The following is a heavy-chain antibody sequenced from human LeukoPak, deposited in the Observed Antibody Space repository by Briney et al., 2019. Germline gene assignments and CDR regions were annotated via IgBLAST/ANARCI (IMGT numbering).Heavy chain of an antibody. D-gene: IGHD3-22*01. CDR1: GFTFSSYW. CDR3: ARRQGSYFDTSGYYYG. V-gene: IGHV3-7*01. CDR2: IKQDGSEK. Sequence: GSLRLLCSASGFTFSSYWMSWVRQAPGKGLEGVANIKQDGSEKYYVDSVKGRFTISRENAKNSLYLQMNSLRAEDTAIYYCARRQGSYFDTSGYYYGWGQGTLVTVSS. J-gene: IGHJ4*02.